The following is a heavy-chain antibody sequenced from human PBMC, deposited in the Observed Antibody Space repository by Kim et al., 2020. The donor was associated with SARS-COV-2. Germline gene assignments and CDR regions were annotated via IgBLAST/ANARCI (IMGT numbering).Heavy chain of an antibody. CDR1: GFTVSSNY. CDR3: ARVHDSYYYYYGMDV. V-gene: IGHV3-53*01. CDR2: IYSGGST. D-gene: IGHD3-9*01. J-gene: IGHJ6*02. Sequence: GGSLRLSCAASGFTVSSNYMSWVRQAPGKGLEWVSVIYSGGSTYYADSVKGRFTISRDNSKNTLYLQMNSLRAEDTAVYYCARVHDSYYYYYGMDVWGQGTTVTVSS.